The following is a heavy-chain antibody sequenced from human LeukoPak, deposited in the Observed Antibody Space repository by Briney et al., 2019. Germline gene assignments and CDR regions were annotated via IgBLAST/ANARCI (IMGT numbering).Heavy chain of an antibody. CDR2: INHSGRT. D-gene: IGHD5-18*01. V-gene: IGHV4-34*01. CDR1: GGSFSGYY. Sequence: PSETLSLTCAGYGGSFSGYYWSWTRQPPGKGLEWIGEINHSGRTNYNPSLKSRVTISVDTSRNQFSLKLSSVTAADTAVYYCARGQYSYGYQAPDYWGQGTLVTVSS. CDR3: ARGQYSYGYQAPDY. J-gene: IGHJ4*02.